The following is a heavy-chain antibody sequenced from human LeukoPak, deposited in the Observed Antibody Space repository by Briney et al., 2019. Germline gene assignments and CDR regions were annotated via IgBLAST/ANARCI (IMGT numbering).Heavy chain of an antibody. CDR3: ARVVSPYYYGMDV. J-gene: IGHJ6*02. Sequence: SGTLSLTCAVSGGSISSSEWWSWVRQPPGKGLEWIGEIYHSGSTNYKPSLKSRVTMSVDKSKNQVSLKLSSVTAADTAVYYCARVVSPYYYGMDVWGQGTTVTVSS. CDR2: IYHSGST. D-gene: IGHD2-8*01. CDR1: GGSISSSEW. V-gene: IGHV4-4*02.